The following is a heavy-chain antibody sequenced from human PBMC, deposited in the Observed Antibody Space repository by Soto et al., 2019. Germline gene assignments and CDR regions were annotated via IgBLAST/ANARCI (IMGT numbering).Heavy chain of an antibody. CDR3: TTARGYCSGWYSDYYYGMDV. D-gene: IGHD6-19*01. CDR2: IKSKTDGGTT. V-gene: IGHV3-15*07. Sequence: GGSLRLSCAASGFTFSNAWMNWVRQAPGKGLEWVGRIKSKTDGGTTDYAAPVKGRFTISRDDSKNTLYLQMNSLKTEDTAVYYCTTARGYCSGWYSDYYYGMDVWGQGTTGTVSS. J-gene: IGHJ6*02. CDR1: GFTFSNAW.